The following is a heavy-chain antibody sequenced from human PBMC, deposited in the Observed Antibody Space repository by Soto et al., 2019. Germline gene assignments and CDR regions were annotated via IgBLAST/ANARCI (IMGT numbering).Heavy chain of an antibody. Sequence: SETLSFTCTVSGGSISSYYWSWIRQPPGKGLEWIGYIYYSGSTNYNPSLKSRVTISVDTSKNQFSLKLSSVTAADTAVYYCARVDYGLDQLLSYYYYMDVWGKGTTVTVSS. J-gene: IGHJ6*03. CDR2: IYYSGST. D-gene: IGHD2-2*01. V-gene: IGHV4-59*01. CDR3: ARVDYGLDQLLSYYYYMDV. CDR1: GGSISSYY.